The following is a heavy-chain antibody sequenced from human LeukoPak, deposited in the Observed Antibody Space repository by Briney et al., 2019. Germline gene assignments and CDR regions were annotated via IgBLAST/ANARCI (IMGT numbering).Heavy chain of an antibody. CDR1: GFTFSSFW. D-gene: IGHD5-12*01. CDR3: ARKPLSGGYGGTIDY. J-gene: IGHJ4*02. CDR2: INADGKNT. V-gene: IGHV3-74*01. Sequence: GGSLRLSCAASGFTFSSFWMHWVRQAPGKGLVWVSRINADGKNTTYADSVKGRFTISRDNAKNTLYLRMNSLRAEDTAIYYCARKPLSGGYGGTIDYWGQGTLVTVSS.